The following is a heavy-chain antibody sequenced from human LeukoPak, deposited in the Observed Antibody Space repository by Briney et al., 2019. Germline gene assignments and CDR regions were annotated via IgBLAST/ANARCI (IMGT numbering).Heavy chain of an antibody. Sequence: PSETLSLTCTVSGDSISSYYWSWIRQPPGKGLEWIGYIYYSGSTNYNPSLKSRVTISVDTSKNQFSLKLSSVTAADTAVYYCASSYAYDSSGYEWFDPWGQGTLVTVSS. D-gene: IGHD3-22*01. CDR1: GDSISSYY. J-gene: IGHJ5*02. CDR3: ASSYAYDSSGYEWFDP. CDR2: IYYSGST. V-gene: IGHV4-59*01.